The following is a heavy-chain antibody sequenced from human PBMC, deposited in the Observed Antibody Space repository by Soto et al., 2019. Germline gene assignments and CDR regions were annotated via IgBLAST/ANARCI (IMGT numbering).Heavy chain of an antibody. D-gene: IGHD5-12*01. CDR2: IYPGDSDT. CDR1: GYSFTSYW. J-gene: IGHJ6*02. Sequence: GESLKISCKGSGYSFTSYWIGWVRQMPGKGLEWMGIIYPGDSDTRYRPSLQGQVTISADKSLSTAYLQWSSLKASDTAMYYCARVLRSGYLAYFYYDMDVWGQGTEVTVSS. CDR3: ARVLRSGYLAYFYYDMDV. V-gene: IGHV5-51*01.